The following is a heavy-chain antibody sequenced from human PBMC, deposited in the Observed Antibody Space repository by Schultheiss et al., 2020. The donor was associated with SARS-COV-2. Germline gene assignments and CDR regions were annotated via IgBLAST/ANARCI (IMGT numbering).Heavy chain of an antibody. CDR2: ISSNGGST. CDR1: GFTFSSYA. D-gene: IGHD6-13*01. CDR3: AKGNYGMDV. J-gene: IGHJ6*02. Sequence: GGSLRLSCAASGFTFSSYAMHWVRQAPGKGLEYVSAISSNGGSTYYADSVKGRFTISRDNSKNTLYLQMGSLRAEDMAVYYCAKGNYGMDVWGQGTTVTVSS. V-gene: IGHV3-64*02.